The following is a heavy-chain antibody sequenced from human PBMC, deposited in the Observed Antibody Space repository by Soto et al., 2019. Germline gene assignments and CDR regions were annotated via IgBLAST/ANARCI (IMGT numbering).Heavy chain of an antibody. Sequence: GGSLSLSCAASGFTFSSYSMNWVRQAPGKGLVWVSRLNTDGSITNYADSVKGLFTISRDNVKNTLYLQMNSLRAEDTAVYYCAGVQGGGWGQGTLVTVSS. J-gene: IGHJ4*02. CDR1: GFTFSSYS. CDR3: AGVQGGG. CDR2: LNTDGSIT. V-gene: IGHV3-74*01. D-gene: IGHD2-15*01.